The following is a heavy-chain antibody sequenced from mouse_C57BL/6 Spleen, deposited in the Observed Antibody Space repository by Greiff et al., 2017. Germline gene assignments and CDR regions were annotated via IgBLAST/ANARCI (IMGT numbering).Heavy chain of an antibody. CDR1: GFTFSSYA. CDR2: ISSGGDYI. D-gene: IGHD2-3*01. V-gene: IGHV5-9-1*02. CDR3: TRDHDGYHYWYFDV. J-gene: IGHJ1*03. Sequence: EVNLVESGEGLVKPGGSLKLSCAASGFTFSSYAMSWVRQTPEKRLEWVAYISSGGDYIYYADTVKGRFTISRDNARNTLYLQMSSLKSEDTAMYYCTRDHDGYHYWYFDVWGTGTTVTVSS.